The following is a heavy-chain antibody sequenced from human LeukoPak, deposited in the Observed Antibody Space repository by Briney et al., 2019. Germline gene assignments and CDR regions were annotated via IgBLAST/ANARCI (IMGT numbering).Heavy chain of an antibody. D-gene: IGHD2-15*01. CDR2: ISGSGGST. Sequence: GGSLRLSCAASGFTFSNYAMSWVRQAPGKGLEWVSAISGSGGSTYYADSVKGRFTISRDNSKNTLYLQMNSLRAEDTAVYYCAHIVVVVAATPIDYWGQGTLVTVSS. V-gene: IGHV3-23*01. CDR1: GFTFSNYA. J-gene: IGHJ4*02. CDR3: AHIVVVVAATPIDY.